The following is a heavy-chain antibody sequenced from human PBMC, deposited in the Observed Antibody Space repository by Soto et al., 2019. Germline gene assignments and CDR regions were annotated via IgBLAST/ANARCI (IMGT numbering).Heavy chain of an antibody. V-gene: IGHV1-46*01. CDR2: INPSGGST. Sequence: ASVKVSCKASGYTFTSYYMHWVRQAPGQGLEWMGIINPSGGSTSYAQKFQGRVTMTRDTSTSTVYMELSSLRSEDTAVYYCARVGTTYDFWSGYHYGMDVWGQGTTVTVSS. J-gene: IGHJ6*02. CDR1: GYTFTSYY. D-gene: IGHD3-3*01. CDR3: ARVGTTYDFWSGYHYGMDV.